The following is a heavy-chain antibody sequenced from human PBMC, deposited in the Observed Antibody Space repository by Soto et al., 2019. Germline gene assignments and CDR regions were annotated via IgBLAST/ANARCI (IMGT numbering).Heavy chain of an antibody. V-gene: IGHV4-4*07. J-gene: IGHJ4*02. CDR1: SDSISSYY. Sequence: SETLSLTCTVSSDSISSYYWTWIRQPAGKGLEWVGRIYTSGSTNYNPSLKGRVTMSVDTSKNQVSLNLTSVTAADTAVYYCARENILLAASGKRDFDYWGQGTLVTVSS. D-gene: IGHD6-13*01. CDR3: ARENILLAASGKRDFDY. CDR2: IYTSGST.